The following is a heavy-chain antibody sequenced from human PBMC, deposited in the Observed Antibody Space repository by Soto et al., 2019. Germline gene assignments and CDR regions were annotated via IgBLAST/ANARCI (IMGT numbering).Heavy chain of an antibody. CDR2: IGGGGTDT. V-gene: IGHV3-23*01. D-gene: IGHD1-26*01. Sequence: DVQLLDSGGGLVQPGGSLTLSCAASRFTFSDFAMSWVHQAPGKGLEWVSSIGGGGTDTYYADSVKGRFTISRDNSKNTLYLQMDSLRDEDTAVYYCAKDAVPYNGKWDWFDSWGQGTLVTVSS. CDR3: AKDAVPYNGKWDWFDS. CDR1: RFTFSDFA. J-gene: IGHJ5*01.